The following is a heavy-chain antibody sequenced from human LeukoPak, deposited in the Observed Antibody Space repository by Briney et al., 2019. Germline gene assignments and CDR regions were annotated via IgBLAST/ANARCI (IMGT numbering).Heavy chain of an antibody. CDR2: IYYDGST. V-gene: IGHV4-39*01. CDR1: GDSISSSNYY. Sequence: PSETLSLTCPVSGDSISSSNYYWGWIRQPPGKGLEWLGSIYYDGSTYYNPSLRSRVSISVDTSKNQFSLKLNSVTAADTAVYYCRSSGTSWYADYWGQGTLVIVSS. CDR3: RSSGTSWYADY. J-gene: IGHJ4*02. D-gene: IGHD6-13*01.